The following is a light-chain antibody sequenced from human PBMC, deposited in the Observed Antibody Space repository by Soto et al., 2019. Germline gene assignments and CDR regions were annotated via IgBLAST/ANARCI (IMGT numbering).Light chain of an antibody. Sequence: VVLTEYPATLSLSPGERSTLSCMASQSVGTYLAWYQQKPGQAPGLLIYGASNRATGIPARFGGSGSGTDFTLTISSLEPEDFALYYCQQRDKWPITFGQGTRLEIK. CDR3: QQRDKWPIT. V-gene: IGKV3-11*01. CDR2: GAS. J-gene: IGKJ5*01. CDR1: QSVGTY.